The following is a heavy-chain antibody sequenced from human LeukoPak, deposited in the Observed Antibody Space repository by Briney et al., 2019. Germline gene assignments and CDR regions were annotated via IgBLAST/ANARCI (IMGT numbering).Heavy chain of an antibody. CDR3: ARQVSGSSLFDY. J-gene: IGHJ4*02. D-gene: IGHD3-10*01. CDR1: GGSLSSASNY. Sequence: SETLSLTCTVSGGSLSSASNYWVWIRQPPGKGLEWIGTIYYSGTTYYNPSLKSRVTISVDTSKNQFSLILSSVTAADTTVYYCARQVSGSSLFDYWGQGTLVTVSS. V-gene: IGHV4-39*01. CDR2: IYYSGTT.